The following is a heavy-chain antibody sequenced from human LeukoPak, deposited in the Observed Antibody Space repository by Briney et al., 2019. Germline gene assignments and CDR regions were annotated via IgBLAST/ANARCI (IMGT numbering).Heavy chain of an antibody. D-gene: IGHD3-22*01. CDR2: ISSSGSTI. CDR1: GFTFSDYY. J-gene: IGHJ4*02. V-gene: IGHV3-11*04. Sequence: GGSLRLSCAASGFTFSDYYMSWMRQAPGKGLEWVSYISSSGSTIYYADSVKGRFTISRDNSKNTLYLQMNSLRAEDTAVYYCAKDPTGYYYDSSDYPSGDWGQGTLVTVSS. CDR3: AKDPTGYYYDSSDYPSGD.